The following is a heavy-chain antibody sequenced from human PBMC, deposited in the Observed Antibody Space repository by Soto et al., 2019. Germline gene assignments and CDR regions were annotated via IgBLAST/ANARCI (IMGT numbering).Heavy chain of an antibody. CDR1: GYTLTELS. Sequence: ASVKVSCKVSGYTLTELSMHWVRQAPGKGLEWMGGFDPEDGETSYAQKFQGRVTMTEDTSTHTAYMELSSLRSEDTAVYYCATLGLCSSTSCPSSLYYFGMDVWGQGTTVPVSS. D-gene: IGHD2-2*01. J-gene: IGHJ6*02. CDR2: FDPEDGET. V-gene: IGHV1-24*01. CDR3: ATLGLCSSTSCPSSLYYFGMDV.